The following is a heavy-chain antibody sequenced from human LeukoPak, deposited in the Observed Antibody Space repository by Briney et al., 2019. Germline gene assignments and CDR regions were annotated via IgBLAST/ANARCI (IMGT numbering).Heavy chain of an antibody. Sequence: SQTLSLTCTVSGGSISSGSYYWSWIRQPPGKGLEWIGYIYYSGSTNYNPSLKSRVTISVDTSKNQFSLKLSSVTAADTAVYYCARAGEYSSGWYYWGQGTLVTVSS. J-gene: IGHJ4*02. D-gene: IGHD6-19*01. CDR3: ARAGEYSSGWYY. CDR2: IYYSGST. CDR1: GGSISSGSYY. V-gene: IGHV4-61*01.